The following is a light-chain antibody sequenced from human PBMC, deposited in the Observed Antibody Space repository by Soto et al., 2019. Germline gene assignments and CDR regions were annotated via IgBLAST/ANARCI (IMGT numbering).Light chain of an antibody. V-gene: IGKV3-15*01. Sequence: EIVLSQSPGTLSLSPGERATLSCRASQSVRSDYLAWYQQKPGQAPRLLIHGATTRATGIPARFSGSGSGTEFTLTISSLQSEDFAVYYCQQYNNWPRTFGQGTKVDIK. J-gene: IGKJ1*01. CDR1: QSVRSD. CDR3: QQYNNWPRT. CDR2: GAT.